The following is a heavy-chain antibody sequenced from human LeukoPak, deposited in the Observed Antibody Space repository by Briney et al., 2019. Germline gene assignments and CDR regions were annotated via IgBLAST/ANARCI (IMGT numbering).Heavy chain of an antibody. D-gene: IGHD6-13*01. V-gene: IGHV1-2*06. CDR3: ARGYNSSWLDY. CDR1: GYTFTAFY. CDR2: INPNSGGT. J-gene: IGHJ4*02. Sequence: HRASVKVSCKASGYTFTAFYMHWVRQAPGQGLEWMGRINPNSGGTKYAQKFQGRVTMTTDTSINTAYLELSRLSSDDTAVYYCARGYNSSWLDYWGQGTLVTVSS.